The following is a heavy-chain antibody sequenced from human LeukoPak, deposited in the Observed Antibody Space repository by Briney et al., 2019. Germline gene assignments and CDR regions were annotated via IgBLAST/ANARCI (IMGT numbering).Heavy chain of an antibody. CDR3: AREDRYGDYRVGYYYYYMDV. J-gene: IGHJ6*03. CDR1: GYTFSEYY. Sequence: ASVKVSCKTSGYTFSEYYIYWVRQAPGQGLEWMGWISGYNGNTNYAQKLQGRVTMTTDTSTSTAYMELRSLRSDDTAVYYCAREDRYGDYRVGYYYYYMDVWGKGTTVTVSS. CDR2: ISGYNGNT. D-gene: IGHD4-17*01. V-gene: IGHV1-18*01.